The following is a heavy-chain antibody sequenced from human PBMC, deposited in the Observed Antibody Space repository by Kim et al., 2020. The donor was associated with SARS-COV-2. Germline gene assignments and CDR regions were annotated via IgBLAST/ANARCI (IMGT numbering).Heavy chain of an antibody. J-gene: IGHJ3*02. CDR3: ARDGLRYFDWAAGDAFDI. Sequence: SETLSLTCTVSGGSISSSSYYWGWIRQPPGKGLEWIGSIYYSGSTYYNPSLKSRVTISVDTSKNQFSLKLSSVTAADTAVYYCARDGLRYFDWAAGDAFDIWGQGIMVTVSS. V-gene: IGHV4-39*07. CDR1: GGSISSSSYY. D-gene: IGHD3-9*01. CDR2: IYYSGST.